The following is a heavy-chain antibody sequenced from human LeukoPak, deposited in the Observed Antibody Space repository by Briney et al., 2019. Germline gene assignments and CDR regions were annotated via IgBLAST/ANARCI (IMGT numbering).Heavy chain of an antibody. CDR3: ARVPATVYIDWFDP. CDR1: GYTFTGYY. V-gene: IGHV1-2*02. D-gene: IGHD5/OR15-5a*01. J-gene: IGHJ5*02. CDR2: INPNSGGT. Sequence: ASVKVSCKASGYTFTGYYMHWVRQAPGQGLEWMGWINPNSGGTNYAQKFQGRVTMTRDTSISTAYMELSRLRSDDTAVYYCARVPATVYIDWFDPWGQGTLVTVSS.